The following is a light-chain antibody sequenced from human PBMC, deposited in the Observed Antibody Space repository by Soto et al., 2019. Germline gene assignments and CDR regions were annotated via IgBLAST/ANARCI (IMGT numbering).Light chain of an antibody. CDR1: QGVSRY. Sequence: EIVLTQSPATLSLSPGERATLSCRASQGVSRYLAWYQQKPGQAPRLLIYDASNRATGVPARFSGSGSGTDFTLTISSLEPEDFAVYYWQQRSDWPPWTFGQGTKVEIK. CDR3: QQRSDWPPWT. CDR2: DAS. J-gene: IGKJ1*01. V-gene: IGKV3-11*01.